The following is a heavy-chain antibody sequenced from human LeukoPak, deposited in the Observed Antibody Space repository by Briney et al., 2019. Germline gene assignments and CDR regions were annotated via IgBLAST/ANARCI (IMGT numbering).Heavy chain of an antibody. J-gene: IGHJ4*02. D-gene: IGHD3-10*01. CDR1: GFTFSSYA. CDR3: AKGDTMVRGAYAMDY. Sequence: GGSLRLSCAAYGFTFSSYAMSWVRQAPGKGLEWVSAISGSGGSTYYADSVKGRFTISRDNYKNTLYLQMNSLRAEDTAVYYCAKGDTMVRGAYAMDYWGQGTLVTVSS. CDR2: ISGSGGST. V-gene: IGHV3-23*01.